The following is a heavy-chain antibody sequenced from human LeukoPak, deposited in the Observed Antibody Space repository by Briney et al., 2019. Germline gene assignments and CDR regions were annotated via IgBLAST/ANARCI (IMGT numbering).Heavy chain of an antibody. CDR1: GYTFTSYA. CDR3: ARVSSSGRSYYFDY. CDR2: INAGNGNT. V-gene: IGHV1-3*01. D-gene: IGHD6-19*01. J-gene: IGHJ4*02. Sequence: ASVKVSCKASGYTFTSYAMHWVRQAPGQRLEWMGWINAGNGNTKYSQKFQGRVTITRDTSASTAYMELSSLRSEDTAVYYCARVSSSGRSYYFDYWGQGTLVTVSS.